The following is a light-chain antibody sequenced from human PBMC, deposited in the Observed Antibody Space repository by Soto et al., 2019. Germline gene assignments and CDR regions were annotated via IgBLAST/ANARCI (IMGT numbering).Light chain of an antibody. J-gene: IGKJ4*01. CDR1: QSVSSSY. CDR2: GAS. CDR3: HQYDSSPLT. V-gene: IGKV3-20*01. Sequence: EIVLTQSPGTLSLSPGERATLSCRASQSVSSSYLAWYQQKPGQAPRLLIYGASSRATGIADRFSGSGSGKDFTLTISRLEPEEFAGYYCHQYDSSPLTFGGGTKVEIK.